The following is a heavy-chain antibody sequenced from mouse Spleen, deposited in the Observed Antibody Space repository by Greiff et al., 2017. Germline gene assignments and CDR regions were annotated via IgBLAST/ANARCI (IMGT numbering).Heavy chain of an antibody. D-gene: IGHD1-1*01. CDR2: IDPSDSET. Sequence: QVQLQQPGAGLVRPGSSVKLSCKASGYTFTSYWMHWVKQRPIQGLEWIGNIDPSDSETHYNQKFKDKATLTVDKSSSTAYMQLSSLTSEDSAVYYCARGGNYAMDYWGQGTSVTVSS. V-gene: IGHV1-52*01. CDR1: GYTFTSYW. CDR3: ARGGNYAMDY. J-gene: IGHJ4*01.